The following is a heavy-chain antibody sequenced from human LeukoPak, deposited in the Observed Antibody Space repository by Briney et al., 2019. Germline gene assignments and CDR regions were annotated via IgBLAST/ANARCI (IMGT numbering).Heavy chain of an antibody. CDR3: ARASHIVVVTAKSYNWFDP. V-gene: IGHV1-18*01. CDR1: GYTFTSYG. Sequence: ASVKVSCKASGYTFTSYGISWVRQAPGQGLEWMGWVSAYNGNTNYAQKLQGRVTMTTDTSTSTAYMELRSLRSDGTAVYYCARASHIVVVTAKSYNWFDPWGQGALVTVSS. CDR2: VSAYNGNT. D-gene: IGHD2-21*02. J-gene: IGHJ5*02.